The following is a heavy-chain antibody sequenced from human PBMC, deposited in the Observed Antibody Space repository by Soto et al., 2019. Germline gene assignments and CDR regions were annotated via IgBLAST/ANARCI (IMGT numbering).Heavy chain of an antibody. D-gene: IGHD5-12*01. V-gene: IGHV3-30*18. J-gene: IGHJ3*02. CDR1: GFTFSSYG. CDR3: AKDLRASVPGAFDI. Sequence: PGGSLRLSCAASGFTFSSYGMHWVRQAPGKGLEWVAVISYDGSNKYYADSVKGRFTISRDNSKNTLYLQMNSLRAEDTAVYFCAKDLRASVPGAFDIWGQGTMVTVSS. CDR2: ISYDGSNK.